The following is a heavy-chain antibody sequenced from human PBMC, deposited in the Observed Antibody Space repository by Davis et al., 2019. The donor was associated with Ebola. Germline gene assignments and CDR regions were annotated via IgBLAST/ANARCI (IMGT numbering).Heavy chain of an antibody. D-gene: IGHD4-17*01. Sequence: PAGSLTLSCKASGFTFSAYNMHWVRQAPGKGLEWVSSIGLTSSYRQYIDSVKGRFTVSRENASNSVFLQMNSLRGEDTAIYYCVKDVDDYGDFPGAYWGQGTLVSVSP. CDR2: IGLTSSYR. CDR3: VKDVDDYGDFPGAY. CDR1: GFTFSAYN. J-gene: IGHJ4*02. V-gene: IGHV3-21*01.